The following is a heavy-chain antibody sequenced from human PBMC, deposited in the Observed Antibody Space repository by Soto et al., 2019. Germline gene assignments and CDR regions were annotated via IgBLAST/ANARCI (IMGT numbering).Heavy chain of an antibody. J-gene: IGHJ4*02. CDR3: ARGHNYYDSSGYSDY. V-gene: IGHV1-69*06. CDR1: GGTFSSYA. Sequence: SVKVSCKASGGTFSSYAISWVRQAPGQGLEWMGGIIPIFGTANYAQKFQGRVTITADKSTSTAYMELSSLRSEDTAVYYCARGHNYYDSSGYSDYWGQGTLVTVSS. D-gene: IGHD3-22*01. CDR2: IIPIFGTA.